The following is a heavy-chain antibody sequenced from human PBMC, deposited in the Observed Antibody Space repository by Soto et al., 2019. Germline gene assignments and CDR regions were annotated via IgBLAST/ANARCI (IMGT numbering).Heavy chain of an antibody. CDR1: GFTVSSNY. V-gene: IGHV3-23*01. Sequence: PGGSLRLSCAASGFTVSSNYVNWVRQAPGKGLEWVSVISGSDGSTYYADSVKGRFTISRDNSKNTLNLQMNSLRAEDTAVYYCARRSSSWYFDYWGQGTLVTVSS. CDR2: ISGSDGST. D-gene: IGHD6-13*01. CDR3: ARRSSSWYFDY. J-gene: IGHJ4*02.